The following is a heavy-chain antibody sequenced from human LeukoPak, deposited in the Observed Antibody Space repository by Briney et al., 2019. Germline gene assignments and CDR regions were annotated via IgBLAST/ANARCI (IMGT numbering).Heavy chain of an antibody. Sequence: GGSLRLSCAASGFTFSDYYMSWIRQAPGKGLEWVSYISSTGNKIYSASVKGRLTISRDNAKNSLYLQMNSLRAEDTAVYYCARASTRIYMIAADSWGQGTLVTVSS. CDR3: ARASTRIYMIAADS. V-gene: IGHV3-11*04. CDR2: ISSTGNKI. J-gene: IGHJ4*02. CDR1: GFTFSDYY. D-gene: IGHD3-22*01.